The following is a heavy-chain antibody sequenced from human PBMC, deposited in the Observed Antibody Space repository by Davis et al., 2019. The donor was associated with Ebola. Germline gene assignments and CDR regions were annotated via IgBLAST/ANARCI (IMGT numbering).Heavy chain of an antibody. Sequence: SETLSLTCSVSGGSINSFLWTWIRQPPGKGLEWVGCMFYNGDTKYNPALESRVTISVDTSKNQFSLKLSSVTAADTAVYYCARVGYYYDSSGYHRGAFDIWGQGTMVTVSS. J-gene: IGHJ3*02. V-gene: IGHV4-59*08. D-gene: IGHD3-22*01. CDR1: GGSINSFL. CDR3: ARVGYYYDSSGYHRGAFDI. CDR2: MFYNGDT.